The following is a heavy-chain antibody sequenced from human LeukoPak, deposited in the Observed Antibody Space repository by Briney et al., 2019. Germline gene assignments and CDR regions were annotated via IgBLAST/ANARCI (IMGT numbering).Heavy chain of an antibody. V-gene: IGHV4-59*12. CDR3: ARDRQGYCSGGSCYPDAFDI. CDR2: IYYSGST. Sequence: PSETLSLTCTVSGGSISSYYWSWIRQPPGKGLEWIGYIYYSGSTNYNPSLKSRVTISVDTSKNQFSLKLSSVTAADTAVYYCARDRQGYCSGGSCYPDAFDIWGQGTMVTVSS. CDR1: GGSISSYY. J-gene: IGHJ3*02. D-gene: IGHD2-15*01.